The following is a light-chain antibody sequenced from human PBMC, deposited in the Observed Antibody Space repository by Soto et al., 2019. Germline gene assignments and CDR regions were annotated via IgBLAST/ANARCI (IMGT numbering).Light chain of an antibody. J-gene: IGKJ1*01. Sequence: EIVLTQAPGTLSLSPGERATLSCRARQRVSSNYLAWYQQKPGQAPRLLIYGASSRATGIPVRFSGSGSGTDFSLTISRLEPADFAVYYCQQYGRSPLTVGQGTKVEI. V-gene: IGKV3-20*01. CDR2: GAS. CDR1: QRVSSNY. CDR3: QQYGRSPLT.